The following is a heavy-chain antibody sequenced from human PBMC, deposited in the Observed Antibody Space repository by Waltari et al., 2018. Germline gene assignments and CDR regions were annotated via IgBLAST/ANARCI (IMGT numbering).Heavy chain of an antibody. CDR3: ARALPPRRYDFWSGSSYFQY. D-gene: IGHD3-3*01. J-gene: IGHJ4*02. Sequence: QVQLVQSGAEVKKPGASVKVSCKASGYSFTDYYINWVRQAPGQGLEWMGGINPNSGDTNYAQKCQGRVTMTRDTSISTAYMELSRLRAADTAMYYCARALPPRRYDFWSGSSYFQYWGQGALVTVSS. CDR2: INPNSGDT. V-gene: IGHV1-2*02. CDR1: GYSFTDYY.